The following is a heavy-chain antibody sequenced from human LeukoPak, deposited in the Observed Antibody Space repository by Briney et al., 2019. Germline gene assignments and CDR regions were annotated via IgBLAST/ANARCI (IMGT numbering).Heavy chain of an antibody. CDR3: AKDKFASGWYLWS. CDR1: GFTFSSYG. Sequence: PGRSLRLSCAASGFTFSSYGMHWVRQAPGKGLEWVAVISYDGSNKYYADSVKGRFTISRDNSKNTLYLQMNSLRAEDTAVYYCAKDKFASGWYLWSWGQGTLVTVSS. CDR2: ISYDGSNK. V-gene: IGHV3-30*18. D-gene: IGHD6-19*01. J-gene: IGHJ4*02.